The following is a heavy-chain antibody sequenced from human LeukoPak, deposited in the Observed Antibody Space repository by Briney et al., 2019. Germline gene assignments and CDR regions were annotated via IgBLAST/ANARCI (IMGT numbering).Heavy chain of an antibody. D-gene: IGHD4-17*01. CDR1: GGSFSGYY. V-gene: IGHV4-34*01. Sequence: PSETLSLTCAVYGGSFSGYYWSWIRQPPGKGLEWIGEINHSGSTNYNPSLKSRVTISVDTSKNQFSLKLSSVTAADTAVYYCARGTVFSGDFDYWGQGTLVTVSP. CDR2: INHSGST. CDR3: ARGTVFSGDFDY. J-gene: IGHJ4*02.